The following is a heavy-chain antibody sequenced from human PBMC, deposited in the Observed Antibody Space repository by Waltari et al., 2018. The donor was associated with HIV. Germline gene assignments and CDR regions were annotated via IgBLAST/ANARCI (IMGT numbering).Heavy chain of an antibody. J-gene: IGHJ2*01. CDR1: GGSISSNYYF. CDR2: ISHTGGTT. V-gene: IGHV4-39*01. CDR3: ARQRGSGLWYFDL. Sequence: QSQLQESDPGLVKPSETLSLTCTGSGGSISSNYYFWAWVRKPPGKGLEWIGTISHTGGTTYYNPSLKSRVIISVDTSKDQSSLKLSSMTATDTAVYYCARQRGSGLWYFDLWGRGTLVSVSS. D-gene: IGHD3-10*01.